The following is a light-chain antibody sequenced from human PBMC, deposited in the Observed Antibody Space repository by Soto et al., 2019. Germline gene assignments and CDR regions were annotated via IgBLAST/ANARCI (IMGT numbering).Light chain of an antibody. CDR3: QQYGSSPPLT. V-gene: IGKV3-20*01. CDR2: GAS. Sequence: EFVLTQSPGTLSLSPGERATLSCRASQSVGSNSLAWYQQKPGQAPRILIYGASTRATGIPDRFSGSGSGTDFTLTNRRLEPEDCAVYYCQQYGSSPPLTFGGGTKVEIK. CDR1: QSVGSNS. J-gene: IGKJ4*01.